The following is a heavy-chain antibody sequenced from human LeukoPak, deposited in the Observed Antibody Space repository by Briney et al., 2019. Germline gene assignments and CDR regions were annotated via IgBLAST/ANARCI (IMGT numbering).Heavy chain of an antibody. CDR1: GYSFTSYW. CDR3: ARYNWNDVVSALDY. D-gene: IGHD1-1*01. Sequence: PGESLKISCKGSGYSFTSYWIGWVRQMPGKGLEWMGWINPNSGATSYAQKFQGGVAMTRDTSITTFYMEVNRLTSDDTAVYFCARYNWNDVVSALDYWGQGTLVTVSS. J-gene: IGHJ4*02. CDR2: INPNSGAT. V-gene: IGHV1-2*02.